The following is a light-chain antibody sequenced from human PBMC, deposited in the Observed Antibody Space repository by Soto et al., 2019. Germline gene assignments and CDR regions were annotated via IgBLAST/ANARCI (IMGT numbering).Light chain of an antibody. V-gene: IGKV3-15*01. CDR2: GAS. CDR1: QSVSSN. CDR3: QQYNNWPLT. J-gene: IGKJ4*01. Sequence: EIVMTQSPATLSVSPGERATLSCRASQSVSSNLAWYQRKPGQGPRLLIYGASTRATGIPARFSGSGSGTEFTLTISSLQSEDFAVYYCQQYNNWPLTFGGGTKVEIK.